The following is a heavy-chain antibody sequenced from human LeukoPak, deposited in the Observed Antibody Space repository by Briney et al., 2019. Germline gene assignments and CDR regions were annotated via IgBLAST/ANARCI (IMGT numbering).Heavy chain of an antibody. CDR2: INHSGST. D-gene: IGHD2-15*01. CDR3: ARGRRIVVVVAATGGNWFDP. J-gene: IGHJ5*02. Sequence: SETLSLTCAVYGGSFSGYYWSWIRQPPGKGLEWIGEINHSGSTNYNPSLKSRVTISVDTSKKQFSLKLSSVTAADTAVYYCARGRRIVVVVAATGGNWFDPWGQGILITVSS. V-gene: IGHV4-34*01. CDR1: GGSFSGYY.